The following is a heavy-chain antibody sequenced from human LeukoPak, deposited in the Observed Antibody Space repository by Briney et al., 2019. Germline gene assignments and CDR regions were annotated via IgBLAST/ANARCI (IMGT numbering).Heavy chain of an antibody. CDR3: ARSYDSSGYYYF. J-gene: IGHJ4*02. Sequence: SETLSLTCAAYGVSFSGYYWSWVRQPPGKGLEWIGEINHSGSTNYNPSLKSRVTISVDTSKNQFSLKLSSVPAADTAVYYCARSYDSSGYYYFWGQGTLVTVSS. CDR1: GVSFSGYY. CDR2: INHSGST. V-gene: IGHV4-34*01. D-gene: IGHD3-22*01.